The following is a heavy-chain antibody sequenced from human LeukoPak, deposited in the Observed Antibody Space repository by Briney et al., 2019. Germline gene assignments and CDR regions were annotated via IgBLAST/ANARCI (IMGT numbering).Heavy chain of an antibody. J-gene: IGHJ4*02. CDR2: INHSGST. CDR1: GGSFSGYY. CDR3: AREEMIVATTYFDY. V-gene: IGHV4-34*01. D-gene: IGHD5-12*01. Sequence: TSETLSLTCAVYGGSFSGYYWSWIRQPPGKGLEWIGEINHSGSTNYNPSLKSRVTISVDTSKNQFSLKLSSVTAADTAVFYCAREEMIVATTYFDYWGQGTLVTVSS.